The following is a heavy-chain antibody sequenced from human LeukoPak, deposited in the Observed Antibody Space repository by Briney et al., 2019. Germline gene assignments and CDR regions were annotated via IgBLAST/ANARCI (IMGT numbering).Heavy chain of an antibody. CDR1: GVSFSAYS. D-gene: IGHD2-21*01. CDR3: ARLRCGHTDVICYNY. CDR2: IISGGGV. Sequence: PSETLSLTCAVTGVSFSAYSWSWIRQAPGRGLEWIGEIISGGGVIYNPSLESRATISGDTSENQCSLSLTSVTDADTAVYYCARLRCGHTDVICYNYWGLGTLVTVSS. V-gene: IGHV4-34*12. J-gene: IGHJ4*02.